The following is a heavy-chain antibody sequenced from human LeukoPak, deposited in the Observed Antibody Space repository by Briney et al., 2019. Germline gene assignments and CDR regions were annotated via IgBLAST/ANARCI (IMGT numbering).Heavy chain of an antibody. CDR1: GFAFSSYA. CDR3: VKDRGGSPFYGMDV. J-gene: IGHJ6*02. CDR2: ISGSGGAGT. D-gene: IGHD1-26*01. V-gene: IGHV3-23*01. Sequence: GGSLRLSCAGSGFAFSSYAMSWVRQAPGKGLEWVSTISGSGGAGTYYADPVKGRFTVSRDNSRNTLYLPMNSLRAEDTAVYYCVKDRGGSPFYGMDVWGQGTTVTVSS.